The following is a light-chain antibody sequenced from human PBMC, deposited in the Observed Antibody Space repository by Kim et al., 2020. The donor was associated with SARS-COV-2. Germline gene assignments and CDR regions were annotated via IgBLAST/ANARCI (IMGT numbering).Light chain of an antibody. CDR2: QDS. V-gene: IGLV3-1*01. CDR1: KLGDKY. CDR3: QAWDSSTSWV. J-gene: IGLJ3*02. Sequence: VAPGQTASITCSGDKLGDKYACWYQQKPGQSPVLVIYQDSKRPSGIPERFSGSNSGNTATLTISGTQAMDEADYYCQAWDSSTSWVFGGGTQLTVL.